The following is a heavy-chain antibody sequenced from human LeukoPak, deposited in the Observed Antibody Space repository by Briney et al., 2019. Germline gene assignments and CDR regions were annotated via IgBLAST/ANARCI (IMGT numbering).Heavy chain of an antibody. J-gene: IGHJ4*02. CDR3: ARPGASLGLPPVYFDY. V-gene: IGHV1-69*05. CDR1: GGTFSSYA. CDR2: IIPIFGTA. Sequence: GASVKVSCKASGGTFSSYAISWVRQAPGQGLEWMGGIIPIFGTANYAQKFQGRVTITTDESTSTAYMELSSLRSEDTAVYYCARPGASLGLPPVYFDYWGQGTLVTVSS. D-gene: IGHD1-26*01.